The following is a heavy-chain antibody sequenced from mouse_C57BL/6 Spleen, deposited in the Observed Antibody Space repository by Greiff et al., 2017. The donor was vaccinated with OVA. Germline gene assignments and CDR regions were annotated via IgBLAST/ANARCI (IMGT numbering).Heavy chain of an antibody. CDR3: AKPSHAMDY. J-gene: IGHJ4*01. V-gene: IGHV5-17*01. CDR2: ISSGSSTI. CDR1: GFTFSDYG. Sequence: VQLKESGGGLVKPGGSLKLSCAASGFTFSDYGMHWVRQAPEKGLEWVAYISSGSSTIYYADTVKGRFTISRDNAKNTLYLQMTSLRSEDTAMYYCAKPSHAMDYWGQGTSVTVSS.